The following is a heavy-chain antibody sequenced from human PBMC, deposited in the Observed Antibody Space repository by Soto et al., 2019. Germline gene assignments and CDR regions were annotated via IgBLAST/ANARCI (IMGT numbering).Heavy chain of an antibody. D-gene: IGHD2-2*01. V-gene: IGHV3-49*03. J-gene: IGHJ6*02. CDR3: QYQLLTYYYGMDV. CDR1: GFSFDGHA. CDR2: IRSKAYGGTT. Sequence: PGGSLRLSCIGSGFSFDGHAMSWFRQALGKGLAWVAFIRSKAYGGTTEYAASVKGRFTISRDDSNSIAYLQMNSLKTEDTAFYYCQYQLLTYYYGMDVWGQGTTVTAS.